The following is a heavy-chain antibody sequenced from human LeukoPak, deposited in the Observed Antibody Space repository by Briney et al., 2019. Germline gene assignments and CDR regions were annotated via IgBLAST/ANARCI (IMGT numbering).Heavy chain of an antibody. CDR1: GYTFTSYG. CDR3: ARDYYVTSGYYRQTPFDY. D-gene: IGHD3-22*01. CDR2: LSAYNGNT. Sequence: GASVRVSCKASGYTFTSYGISWVRQAPGQGLEWMGWLSAYNGNTNYAQKLQGRVTMTTDTSTSTAYMELWSLRSDDTAVYYCARDYYVTSGYYRQTPFDYWGQGTLVTVSS. V-gene: IGHV1-18*01. J-gene: IGHJ4*02.